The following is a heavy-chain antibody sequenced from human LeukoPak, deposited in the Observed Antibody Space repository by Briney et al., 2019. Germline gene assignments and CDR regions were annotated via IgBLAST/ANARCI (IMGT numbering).Heavy chain of an antibody. Sequence: ASVKVSCKASGYTFTSYYMHWVRQAPGQGLEWMGWISAYNGNTNYAQKLQGRVTMTTDTSTSTAYMELRSLRSDDTAVYYCARVLGSRYYYDSSGYLDYWGQGTLVAVSS. CDR1: GYTFTSYY. D-gene: IGHD3-22*01. J-gene: IGHJ4*02. V-gene: IGHV1-18*04. CDR3: ARVLGSRYYYDSSGYLDY. CDR2: ISAYNGNT.